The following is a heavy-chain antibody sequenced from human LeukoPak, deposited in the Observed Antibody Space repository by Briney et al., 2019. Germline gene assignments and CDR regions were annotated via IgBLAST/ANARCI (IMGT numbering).Heavy chain of an antibody. CDR3: ARGGVDRVATMGSVY. Sequence: GGSLKLSYAASGFTLSSYWMSRVRQAPVKGLEWVANIKQAGSEKYYFGSVKGRFNISRDNAKNSLYLQMNSLRAEDTAGYYCARGGVDRVATMGSVYWGQGNLVTVSS. J-gene: IGHJ4*02. CDR1: GFTLSSYW. D-gene: IGHD5-12*01. V-gene: IGHV3-7*01. CDR2: IKQAGSEK.